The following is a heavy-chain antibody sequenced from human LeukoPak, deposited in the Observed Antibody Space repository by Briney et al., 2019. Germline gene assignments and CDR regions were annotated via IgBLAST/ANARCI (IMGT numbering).Heavy chain of an antibody. CDR2: INPRGGGT. CDR3: ARGQDYYGSHPGD. J-gene: IGHJ4*02. Sequence: ASVKVSCKASGYTFTKYYIHWVRQAPGQGLERMGVINPRGGGTNYAQMFQGRVTMTRNTSISTAYMELSSLRSEDTAVYYCARGQDYYGSHPGDWDQGTLVTVSS. V-gene: IGHV1-46*01. D-gene: IGHD3-22*01. CDR1: GYTFTKYY.